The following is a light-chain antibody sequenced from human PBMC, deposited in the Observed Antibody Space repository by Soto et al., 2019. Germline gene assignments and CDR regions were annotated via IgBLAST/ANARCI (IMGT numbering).Light chain of an antibody. CDR2: GAS. V-gene: IGKV3-20*01. CDR3: QQYGGSPAIT. CDR1: QRVSSGY. J-gene: IGKJ5*01. Sequence: EIVFTQSPVTLSLSPGERATLSCRASQRVSSGYVAWYQQKPGQAPRLLIYGASSRATGIPDRFRASASGTDFTLTISRLEPEDFAVYFCQQYGGSPAITFGQGTRLEIK.